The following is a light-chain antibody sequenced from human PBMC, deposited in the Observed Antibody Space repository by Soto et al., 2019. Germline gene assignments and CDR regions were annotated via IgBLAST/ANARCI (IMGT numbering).Light chain of an antibody. J-gene: IGLJ3*02. CDR1: SGSIASNY. CDR2: EDN. Sequence: NFMLTQPHSVSESPGKTVTISCTGSSGSIASNYVQWYQQRPGSAPTTVIYEDNQRPSGVPDRFSGSIDSSSNSASLTISGLKTEDEADYSCQSYDSSNLWVFGGGTKVTVL. V-gene: IGLV6-57*02. CDR3: QSYDSSNLWV.